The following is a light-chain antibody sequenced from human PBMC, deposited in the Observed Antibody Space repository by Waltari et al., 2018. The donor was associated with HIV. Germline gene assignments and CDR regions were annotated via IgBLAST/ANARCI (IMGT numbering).Light chain of an antibody. CDR1: SSDVGSYNL. Sequence: QSALTQPASVSGSPGQSITISCPGTSSDVGSYNLVSWYQQHQGKAPKLMIYEGSKRPSGVSNRFSGSKSGNTASLTISGLQAEDEADYYCCSYAGSSTSVVFGGGTKLTVL. J-gene: IGLJ2*01. CDR2: EGS. V-gene: IGLV2-23*01. CDR3: CSYAGSSTSVV.